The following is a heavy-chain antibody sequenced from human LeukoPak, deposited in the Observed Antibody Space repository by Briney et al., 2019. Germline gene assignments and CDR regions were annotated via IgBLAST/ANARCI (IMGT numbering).Heavy chain of an antibody. CDR2: IKSKTDGATT. D-gene: IGHD6-19*01. CDR3: TTPSSWALSLAVSDTRLGY. J-gene: IGHJ4*02. V-gene: IGHV3-15*01. CDR1: GFTFSNAR. Sequence: PGGSLRLSCAASGFTFSNARMSWVRQAPGKGLEWVGRIKSKTDGATTDYAAPVKGRFTISRDDSKNTVYLEMSSLKTDDTAVYFCTTPSSWALSLAVSDTRLGYWGQGTLVTVSS.